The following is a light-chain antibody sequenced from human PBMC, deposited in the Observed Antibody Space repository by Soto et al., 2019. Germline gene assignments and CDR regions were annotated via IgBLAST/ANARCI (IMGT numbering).Light chain of an antibody. Sequence: QSVLTQPPSVSGAPGQRVTISCTGSSSKIEASSDVHWYQQLPGTAPKLLIYGNSNRPSGVPDRFSGSKSGTSASLAITGLQAEDEADYYCQSYDSSLSGSYVFGTGTKVTVL. CDR3: QSYDSSLSGSYV. CDR1: SSKIEASSD. J-gene: IGLJ1*01. CDR2: GNS. V-gene: IGLV1-40*01.